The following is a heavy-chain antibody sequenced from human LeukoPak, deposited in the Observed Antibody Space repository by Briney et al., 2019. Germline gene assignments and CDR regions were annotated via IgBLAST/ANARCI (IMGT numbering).Heavy chain of an antibody. V-gene: IGHV4-38-2*02. Sequence: SETLSLTCTVSGYSISSGYYWGWIRQPPGKGLEWIGSIYHSGSTYYNPSLKSRVTISVDTSKNQFSLKLSSVTAADTAVYYCARDMGLIVVVPEEDWFDPWGQGTLATVSS. J-gene: IGHJ5*02. CDR2: IYHSGST. D-gene: IGHD2-2*01. CDR1: GYSISSGYY. CDR3: ARDMGLIVVVPEEDWFDP.